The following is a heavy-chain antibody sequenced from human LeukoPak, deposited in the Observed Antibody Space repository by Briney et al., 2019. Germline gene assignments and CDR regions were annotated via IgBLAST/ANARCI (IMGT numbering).Heavy chain of an antibody. D-gene: IGHD3-10*01. Sequence: GGSLRLSCAASGFTFSTYGMHWVRQAPGKGLEWVAVIWYDGSKTYYTDSVKGRFTISRDNSKNTLDLQMNSLRAEDTAVYYCARGRGNYASGSYTDYGLDVWGQGTTVTVS. CDR3: ARGRGNYASGSYTDYGLDV. V-gene: IGHV3-33*01. J-gene: IGHJ6*02. CDR1: GFTFSTYG. CDR2: IWYDGSKT.